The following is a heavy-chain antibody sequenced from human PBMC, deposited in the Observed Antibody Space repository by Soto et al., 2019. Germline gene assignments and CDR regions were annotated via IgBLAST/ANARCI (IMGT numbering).Heavy chain of an antibody. Sequence: PGVSLRLSCAASGFTFSSYWMHWVRQAPGKGLVWVSRIKTDGSSTSCADSVKGRFTISRDNAKNTLYLQMNSLRAEDTAVYYCASERGWACMDVWGKGTTVTVSS. CDR2: IKTDGSST. D-gene: IGHD5-12*01. V-gene: IGHV3-74*01. CDR3: ASERGWACMDV. CDR1: GFTFSSYW. J-gene: IGHJ6*03.